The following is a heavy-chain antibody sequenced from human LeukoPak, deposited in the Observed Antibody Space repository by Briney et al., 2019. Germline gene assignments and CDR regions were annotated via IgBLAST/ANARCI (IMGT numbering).Heavy chain of an antibody. CDR3: ARDSYYYDSYYLDY. CDR1: GYTFTSYG. CDR2: ISVYNCNT. D-gene: IGHD3-22*01. V-gene: IGHV1-18*01. J-gene: IGHJ4*02. Sequence: WASVKVSCKASGYTFTSYGISWVRQAPGQGLEWMGWISVYNCNTNYAQKLQGRVTMTADTSTSTAFMELRGLRSDDTAVYYCARDSYYYDSYYLDYWGQGTLVTVSS.